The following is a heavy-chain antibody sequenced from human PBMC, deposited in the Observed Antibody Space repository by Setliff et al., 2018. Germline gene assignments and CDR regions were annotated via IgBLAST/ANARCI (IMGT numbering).Heavy chain of an antibody. V-gene: IGHV3-23*01. Sequence: AGGSLRLSCAASGFTFSSSSMTWVRQAPGKGLEWVSAINSGGSSTYYADSVKGRFDISRDSSKNTVYLQMSSLEAEDTAMYYCLLPCTSGWYNWFDPWGPGIQVTVSS. D-gene: IGHD6-19*01. CDR3: LLPCTSGWYNWFDP. CDR1: GFTFSSSS. J-gene: IGHJ5*02. CDR2: INSGGSST.